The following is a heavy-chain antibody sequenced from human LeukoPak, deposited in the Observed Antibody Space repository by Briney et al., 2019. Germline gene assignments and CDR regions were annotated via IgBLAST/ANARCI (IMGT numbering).Heavy chain of an antibody. CDR2: ISENTVDT. J-gene: IGHJ4*02. CDR1: GFIFSRYA. D-gene: IGHD3-9*01. Sequence: GGSLRPSCTGSGFIFSRYAVSWVRQAPGKGLEWVSAISENTVDTYYADSVKGRLTISRDSSKNTVYLQMDSLRAEDTAVYYCVRDMEPLRYFDTWGQGTLVTVSS. V-gene: IGHV3-23*01. CDR3: VRDMEPLRYFDT.